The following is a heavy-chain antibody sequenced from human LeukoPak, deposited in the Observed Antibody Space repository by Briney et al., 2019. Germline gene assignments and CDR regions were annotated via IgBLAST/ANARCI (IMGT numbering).Heavy chain of an antibody. CDR2: MYYSGSA. J-gene: IGHJ4*02. CDR3: ARHFHYGSGTYVPFDY. Sequence: PSETLSLTCTVSGGSINSGTYYWAWIRQPPGKGLEWIGRMYYSGSAYYNPSLKSRVTISVDTSRNQFSLKLSSVTAADTAVYYCARHFHYGSGTYVPFDYWGQGTLVTVSP. V-gene: IGHV4-39*01. CDR1: GGSINSGTYY. D-gene: IGHD3-10*01.